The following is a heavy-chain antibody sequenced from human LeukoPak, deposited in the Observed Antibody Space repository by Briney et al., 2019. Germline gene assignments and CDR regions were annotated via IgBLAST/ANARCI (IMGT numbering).Heavy chain of an antibody. J-gene: IGHJ4*02. CDR2: IYQSGST. V-gene: IGHV4-61*08. D-gene: IGHD1-1*01. CDR3: VRDRELAY. Sequence: SETLSLTSTVSGGSISSDGYYWSWIRQPPGKGLEWIGYIYQSGSTDYNPSLKSRVTISVDTSKNQFFLKLSSVTAADTAVYYCVRDRELAYWGQGILVTVSS. CDR1: GGSISSDGYY.